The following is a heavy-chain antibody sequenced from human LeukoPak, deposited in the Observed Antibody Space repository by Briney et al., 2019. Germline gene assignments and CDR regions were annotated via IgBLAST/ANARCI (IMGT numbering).Heavy chain of an antibody. CDR3: LPHYYGSGSLNWFDP. CDR1: GFTFNNYS. V-gene: IGHV3-21*06. Sequence: PGGSLRLSCAASGFTFNNYSMSWVRQAPGKGLEWVSSISSSSTYIYYAYSVKVRFTISRDNAKNSIFLQMNSLRAEDTAVYYCLPHYYGSGSLNWFDPWGQGTLVTVSS. CDR2: ISSSSTYI. J-gene: IGHJ5*02. D-gene: IGHD3-10*01.